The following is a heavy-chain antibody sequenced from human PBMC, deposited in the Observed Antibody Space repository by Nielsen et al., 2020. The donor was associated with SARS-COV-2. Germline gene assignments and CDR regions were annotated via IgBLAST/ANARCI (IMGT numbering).Heavy chain of an antibody. CDR2: IKSKTDGGTT. V-gene: IGHV3-15*01. D-gene: IGHD2-2*01. J-gene: IGHJ6*02. CDR1: GFTFSNAW. Sequence: GESLKISCAASGFTFSNAWMSWVRQAPGKGLEWVGRIKSKTDGGTTDYAAPVKGRFTISRDDSKNTLYLQMNSLKTEDTAVYYCILRGDIVVVPAVGGMDVWGQGTTVTVSS. CDR3: ILRGDIVVVPAVGGMDV.